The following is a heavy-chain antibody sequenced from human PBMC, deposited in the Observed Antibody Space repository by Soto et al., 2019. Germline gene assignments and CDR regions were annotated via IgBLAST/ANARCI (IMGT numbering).Heavy chain of an antibody. V-gene: IGHV4-39*01. CDR2: IYYSGST. CDR3: ASCSGGSCSPFDY. CDR1: GGSISSSSYY. D-gene: IGHD2-15*01. Sequence: QLQLQESGPGLVKPSETLSLTCTVSGGSISSSSYYWGWIRQPPGKGLEWIGSIYYSGSTYYNPSLKSRVTISVDTSKNQFSLKLSSVTAADTAVYYCASCSGGSCSPFDYWGQGTLVTVSS. J-gene: IGHJ4*02.